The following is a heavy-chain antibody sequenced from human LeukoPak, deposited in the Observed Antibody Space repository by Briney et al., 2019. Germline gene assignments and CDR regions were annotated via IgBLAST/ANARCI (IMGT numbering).Heavy chain of an antibody. CDR1: GGTFSSYA. Sequence: SVKVSCKASGGTFSSYAISWVRQAPGQGLEWMGRIIPILGIANYAQKFQGRVTITADKSTSTAYMELSSLRSEDTAVYYCARVRDSSAFDIWGQGTMVTVSS. CDR3: ARVRDSSAFDI. J-gene: IGHJ3*02. CDR2: IIPILGIA. D-gene: IGHD3-22*01. V-gene: IGHV1-69*04.